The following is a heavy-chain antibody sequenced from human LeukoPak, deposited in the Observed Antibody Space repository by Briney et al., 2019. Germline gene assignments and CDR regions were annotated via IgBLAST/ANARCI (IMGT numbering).Heavy chain of an antibody. V-gene: IGHV4-59*01. CDR3: ARGGGYASPIGY. CDR1: GGSISTYY. Sequence: SETLSLTCTLSGGSISTYYWSWIRQRPGKGLEWIGYIYHSGSTNYNPSLKSRVTISVDTSKNQFSLKLSSVTAADTAVYYCARGGGYASPIGYWGQGALVTVSS. CDR2: IYHSGST. J-gene: IGHJ4*02. D-gene: IGHD5-12*01.